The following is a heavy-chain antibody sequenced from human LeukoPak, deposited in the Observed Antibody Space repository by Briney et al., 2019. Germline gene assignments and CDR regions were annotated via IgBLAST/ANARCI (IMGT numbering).Heavy chain of an antibody. J-gene: IGHJ1*01. Sequence: GGSLRLSCAAAGFTFSNYWMHWVRQAPGKGLVWVSRIKSDGRTNYADSVKGRFTISRDNAKNTVSLQMNSLRAEDTGVYYCARAPSEIGGYYPEYFRHWGQGTLVTVFS. V-gene: IGHV3-74*01. CDR1: GFTFSNYW. CDR3: ARAPSEIGGYYPEYFRH. D-gene: IGHD3-22*01. CDR2: IKSDGRT.